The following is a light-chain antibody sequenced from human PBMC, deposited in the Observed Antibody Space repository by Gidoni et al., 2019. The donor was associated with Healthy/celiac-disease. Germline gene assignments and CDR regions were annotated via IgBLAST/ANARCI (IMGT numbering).Light chain of an antibody. CDR1: SSNTGSNY. Sequence: QSVLTQPPSASGTPGQGVTISCSGSSSNTGSNYVYWYQQLPGTAPKLLIYSNNQRPSGVPDRFSGSKSGTSASLAISGLRSEDEADYYCAAWDDSLSVPVFGGGTKLTVL. CDR2: SNN. J-gene: IGLJ3*02. CDR3: AAWDDSLSVPV. V-gene: IGLV1-47*02.